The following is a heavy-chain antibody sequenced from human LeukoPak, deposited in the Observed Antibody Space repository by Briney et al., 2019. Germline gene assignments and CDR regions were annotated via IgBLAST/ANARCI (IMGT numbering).Heavy chain of an antibody. J-gene: IGHJ4*02. Sequence: PGGSLRLSCAASRFTFSSYSMNWVRQAPGKGLEWVSSISSSSSYIYYADSVKGRFTISRDNAKNSLYLQMNSLRAEDTAVYYCARASGDSSSWYPRKEFDYWGQGTLVTVSS. V-gene: IGHV3-21*01. D-gene: IGHD6-13*01. CDR1: RFTFSSYS. CDR3: ARASGDSSSWYPRKEFDY. CDR2: ISSSSSYI.